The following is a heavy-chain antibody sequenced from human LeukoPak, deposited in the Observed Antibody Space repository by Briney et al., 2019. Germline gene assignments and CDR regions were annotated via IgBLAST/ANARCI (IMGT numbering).Heavy chain of an antibody. Sequence: SETLSLTCTVSGVSISSYYWSWIRQPAGKGLEWIGRIYSSGSTNYNPSLKSRVTISVDTSKNQFSLKLSSVTAADTAVYYCARKQPRTRNFDYWGQGTLVTVSS. D-gene: IGHD2-8*01. V-gene: IGHV4-4*07. CDR2: IYSSGST. CDR1: GVSISSYY. J-gene: IGHJ4*02. CDR3: ARKQPRTRNFDY.